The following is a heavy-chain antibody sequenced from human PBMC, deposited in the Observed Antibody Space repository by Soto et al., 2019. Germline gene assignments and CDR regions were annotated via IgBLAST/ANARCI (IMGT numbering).Heavy chain of an antibody. J-gene: IGHJ1*01. CDR2: IIAILGIA. CDR1: GATFSSYT. D-gene: IGHD4-17*01. V-gene: IGHV1-69*02. Sequence: QVQLVQSGAEVKKPGSSVKVSCKASGATFSSYTISWVRQAPGQGLEWMGRIIAILGIANYAQKFQVRVTITADKSTSTAYRELSSLRSEDTAVYYCARGVATVTFAEYFQHWGQGTLVTVSS. CDR3: ARGVATVTFAEYFQH.